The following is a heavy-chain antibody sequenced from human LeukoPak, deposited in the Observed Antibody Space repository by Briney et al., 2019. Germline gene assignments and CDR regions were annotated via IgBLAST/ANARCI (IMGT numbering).Heavy chain of an antibody. J-gene: IGHJ4*02. CDR1: GVSISSGGYY. V-gene: IGHV4-31*03. Sequence: KSSETLSLTCTVSGVSISSGGYYWSWIRQHPGKGLEWIGYIYYSGSTYYNPSLKSRVTISVDTSKNQFSLKLSSVTAADTAVYYCARDSSWSDYYFDYWGQGTLVTVSS. CDR2: IYYSGST. CDR3: ARDSSWSDYYFDY. D-gene: IGHD6-13*01.